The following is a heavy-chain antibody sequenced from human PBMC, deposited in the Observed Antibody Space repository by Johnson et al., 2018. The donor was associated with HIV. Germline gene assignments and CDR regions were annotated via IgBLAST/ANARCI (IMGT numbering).Heavy chain of an antibody. Sequence: EVQLVESGGGVVRPGGSLRLSCAASGFTFDDYGMSWVRQAPGKGLEWVSGINWNGGSTGYADSVKGRFTISRDNAKNSLYLQMNSLRAEDTALYYCARVRYYDILTGPDAFDIWGQGTMVTVSS. D-gene: IGHD3-9*01. CDR3: ARVRYYDILTGPDAFDI. J-gene: IGHJ3*02. CDR2: INWNGGST. CDR1: GFTFDDYG. V-gene: IGHV3-20*04.